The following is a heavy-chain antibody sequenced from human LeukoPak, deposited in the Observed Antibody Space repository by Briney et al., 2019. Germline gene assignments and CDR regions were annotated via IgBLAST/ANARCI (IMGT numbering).Heavy chain of an antibody. CDR1: GFTFRSYW. J-gene: IGHJ3*01. Sequence: GGSLRLSCAASGFTFRSYWIHWVRQAPGRGLVWVGRIDNDGSDTIYADSVKGRFTVSRDNAKNTLYLQMNSLRAEDTAVYFCERGGFYHGFDVWGQGTVVTVSS. CDR3: ERGGFYHGFDV. D-gene: IGHD5-12*01. CDR2: IDNDGSDT. V-gene: IGHV3-74*01.